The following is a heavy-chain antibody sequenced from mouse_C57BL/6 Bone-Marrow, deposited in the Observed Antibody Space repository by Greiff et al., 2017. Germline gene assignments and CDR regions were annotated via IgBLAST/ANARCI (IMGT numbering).Heavy chain of an antibody. CDR2: IDPSDSYT. J-gene: IGHJ3*01. CDR3: VREGGYDYDVTWFAY. V-gene: IGHV1-69*01. CDR1: GYTFTSYW. Sequence: QVQLQQPGAELVMPGASVKLSCKASGYTFTSYWMHWVKQRPGQGLEWIGEIDPSDSYTNYNQKFKGKSTLTVDKSSSTAYMQLSSLTSEDSAVYYCVREGGYDYDVTWFAYWGQGTLVTVSA. D-gene: IGHD2-4*01.